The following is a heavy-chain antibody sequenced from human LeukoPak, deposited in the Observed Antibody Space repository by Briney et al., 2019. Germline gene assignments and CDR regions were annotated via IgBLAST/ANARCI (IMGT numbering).Heavy chain of an antibody. V-gene: IGHV5-51*01. Sequence: RGASLKISCKCSGYSFSSDWSAGVRPLPGEGLERGGIISSGDSHTRYSPSFEGQVTISADETISTAYLQWNSLKASDTATYYCARYSPDVVVAPSAQFGYWGQGTLVTVSS. D-gene: IGHD2-2*01. J-gene: IGHJ4*02. CDR3: ARYSPDVVVAPSAQFGY. CDR2: ISSGDSHT. CDR1: GYSFSSDW.